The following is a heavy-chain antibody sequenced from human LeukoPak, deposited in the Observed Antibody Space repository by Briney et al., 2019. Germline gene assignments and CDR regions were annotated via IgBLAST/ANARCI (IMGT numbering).Heavy chain of an antibody. CDR2: INGDGRNI. D-gene: IGHD6-13*01. V-gene: IGHV3-74*01. CDR1: GFTFSSYW. J-gene: IGHJ4*02. Sequence: GGSLRLSCVASGFTFSSYWMHWVRQDPRKGLVWVSRINGDGRNINYADSVRGRFTISRDNAKNTLYLQMNTLRVEDTAVYYCAKSRAADTTLLFDYWGQGTRVTVSS. CDR3: AKSRAADTTLLFDY.